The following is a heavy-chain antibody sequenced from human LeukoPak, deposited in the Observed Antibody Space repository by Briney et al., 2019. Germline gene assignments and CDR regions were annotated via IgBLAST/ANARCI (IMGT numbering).Heavy chain of an antibody. CDR1: GFTFSSYW. CDR3: AGKLYSSSWSSFDY. Sequence: SGGSLRLSCAASGFTFSSYWMHWVRQAPGKGLEWVSVIYSGGSTYYADSVKGRFTISRDNSKNTLYLQMNSLRAEDTAVYYCAGKLYSSSWSSFDYWGQGTLVTVSS. D-gene: IGHD6-13*01. CDR2: IYSGGST. V-gene: IGHV3-53*01. J-gene: IGHJ4*02.